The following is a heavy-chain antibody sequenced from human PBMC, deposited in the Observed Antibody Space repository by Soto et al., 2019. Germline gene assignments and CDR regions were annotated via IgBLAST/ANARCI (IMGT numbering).Heavy chain of an antibody. Sequence: NPSETLSLTCTVSGGSLSSYYWSWIRQPPGKGLEWIGYIYYSGSTNYNPSLKSRVTISVDTSKNQFSLKVSSVTAADTAVYYCARDSRGDYYDSSGQYYYYYYGMDVWGQGTTVTVSS. CDR1: GGSLSSYY. D-gene: IGHD3-22*01. CDR2: IYYSGST. CDR3: ARDSRGDYYDSSGQYYYYYYGMDV. V-gene: IGHV4-59*01. J-gene: IGHJ6*02.